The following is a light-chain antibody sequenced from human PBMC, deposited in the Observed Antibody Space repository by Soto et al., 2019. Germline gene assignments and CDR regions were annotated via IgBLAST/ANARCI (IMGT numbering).Light chain of an antibody. CDR2: DTS. J-gene: IGKJ5*01. V-gene: IGKV3D-20*02. Sequence: EIVLTQSPGTLSLSPGERATLSCRASQSVSSSYLAWYQQKPGQAPRLLIYDTSIRATGVPARFSGSRSGTDFTLTISILEPEDFAVYYCQQRSSWPITFGQGTRLEIK. CDR3: QQRSSWPIT. CDR1: QSVSSSY.